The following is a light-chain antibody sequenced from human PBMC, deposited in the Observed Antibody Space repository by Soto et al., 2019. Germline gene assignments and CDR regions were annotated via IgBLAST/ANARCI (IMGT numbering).Light chain of an antibody. Sequence: QSALTQPPSASGSPGQSVTISCTGTSSDVGAYDYVCWYQQHPGKAPKLMIYEVNKRPSGVPDRFSGSKSGNTASLTVSGLQAGDEADYYCQSYDSSLGGWVFGGGTKLTVL. CDR3: QSYDSSLGGWV. J-gene: IGLJ3*02. CDR1: SSDVGAYDY. V-gene: IGLV2-8*01. CDR2: EVN.